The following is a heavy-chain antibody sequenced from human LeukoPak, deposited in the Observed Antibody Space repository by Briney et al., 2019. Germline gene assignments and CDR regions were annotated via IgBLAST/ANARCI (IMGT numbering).Heavy chain of an antibody. CDR1: GYTFTGYY. J-gene: IGHJ4*02. D-gene: IGHD3-10*01. CDR2: INPNSGGT. CDR3: ARELLWFGELIDY. Sequence: ASVKVSCKASGYTFTGYYIHWVRQAPGQGLEWMGWINPNSGGTNYAQKFQGRVTMTRDTSISTAYMELSRLRSDDTAIYSCARELLWFGELIDYWGQGTLVTVSS. V-gene: IGHV1-2*02.